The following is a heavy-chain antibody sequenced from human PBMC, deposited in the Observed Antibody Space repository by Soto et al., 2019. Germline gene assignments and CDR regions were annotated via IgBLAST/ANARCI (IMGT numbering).Heavy chain of an antibody. J-gene: IGHJ3*02. D-gene: IGHD1-26*01. Sequence: GESLKISCAASGFTFSNAWMSWVRQAPGKGLEWVGRIKSKTDGGTTDYAAPVKGRFTISRDDSKNTLYLQMNSLKTEDTAVYYCTTVPGGSYGAFDIWGQGTMVTVSS. CDR2: IKSKTDGGTT. CDR1: GFTFSNAW. V-gene: IGHV3-15*01. CDR3: TTVPGGSYGAFDI.